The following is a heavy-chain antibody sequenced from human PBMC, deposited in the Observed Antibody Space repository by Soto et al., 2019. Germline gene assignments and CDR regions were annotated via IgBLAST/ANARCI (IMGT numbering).Heavy chain of an antibody. V-gene: IGHV4-31*03. Sequence: SETPSLTCTVSGGSISSGGYYWSWIRQHPGKGLEWIGYIYYSGSTYYNPSLKSRVTISVDTSKNQFSLKLSSVTAADTAVYYCARVRGYDYGPLIDYWGQGTLVTVSS. CDR1: GGSISSGGYY. D-gene: IGHD5-12*01. CDR2: IYYSGST. J-gene: IGHJ4*02. CDR3: ARVRGYDYGPLIDY.